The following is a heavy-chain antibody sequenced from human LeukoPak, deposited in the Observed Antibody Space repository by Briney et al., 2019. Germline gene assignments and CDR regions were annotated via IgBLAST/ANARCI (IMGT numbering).Heavy chain of an antibody. D-gene: IGHD1-26*01. Sequence: ASVKVSCKASGYTFTGYYMHWVRQAPGQGLEWMGWINPNSGDTNCAQNFQGRVSMTRDTSISSAYLDLSGLRSDDTALYYCARGLGWDSGTYLGAWGQGTLVTVSS. CDR2: INPNSGDT. V-gene: IGHV1-2*02. CDR3: ARGLGWDSGTYLGA. CDR1: GYTFTGYY. J-gene: IGHJ5*02.